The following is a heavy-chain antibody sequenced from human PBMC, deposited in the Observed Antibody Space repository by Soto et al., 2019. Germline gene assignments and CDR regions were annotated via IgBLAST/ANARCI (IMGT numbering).Heavy chain of an antibody. CDR2: MNPNSGNT. CDR3: ARYSYDFWSGRLYYYMDV. CDR1: GYTFTSYD. J-gene: IGHJ6*03. D-gene: IGHD3-3*01. V-gene: IGHV1-8*01. Sequence: GASVKVSCKASGYTFTSYDINWVRQATGQGLEWMGWMNPNSGNTGYAQKFQGRVTMTRNTSISTAYMELSSLRSEDTAVYYCARYSYDFWSGRLYYYMDVWGKGTTVTVS.